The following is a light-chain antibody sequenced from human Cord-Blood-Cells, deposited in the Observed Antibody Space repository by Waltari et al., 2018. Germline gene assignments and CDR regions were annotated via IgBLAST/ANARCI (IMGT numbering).Light chain of an antibody. V-gene: IGLV3-1*01. Sequence: SYELTQPPSVSVSPGQTASITCSGDKLGDKYACWYQQKPGQSPVLVIYQDSKRPSGVPVRFSCSNSGNTATLTISGTQAMDEADYYCQAWDSSTAVFGTGTKVTVL. J-gene: IGLJ1*01. CDR2: QDS. CDR3: QAWDSSTAV. CDR1: KLGDKY.